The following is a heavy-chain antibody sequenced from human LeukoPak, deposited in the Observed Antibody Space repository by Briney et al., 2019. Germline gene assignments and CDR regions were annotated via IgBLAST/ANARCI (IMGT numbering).Heavy chain of an antibody. D-gene: IGHD2-15*01. V-gene: IGHV3-30*02. CDR3: AREGAAFDAFDI. CDR2: IRYDGSNK. J-gene: IGHJ3*02. CDR1: GFTFDDYS. Sequence: TGGSLRLSCAASGFTFDDYSMHWVRQAPGKGLEWVAFIRYDGSNKYYADSVKGRFTISRDNSKNTLYLQMNSLRAEDTAVYYCAREGAAFDAFDIWGQGTMVTVSS.